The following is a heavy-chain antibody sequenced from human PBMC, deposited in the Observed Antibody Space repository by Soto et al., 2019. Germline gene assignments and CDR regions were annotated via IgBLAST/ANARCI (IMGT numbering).Heavy chain of an antibody. CDR3: ARDCRLAAAGRFDY. J-gene: IGHJ4*02. CDR2: IYYSGST. CDR1: CGSIIGGYYY. D-gene: IGHD6-13*01. V-gene: IGHV4-31*03. Sequence: SETLSLTCTFSCGSIIGGYYYWSWLRQVPKKGLEWYGYIYYSGSTYYNPSLRSRVAMSVDTSKKLFFPILSSVTAAATAIYYCARDCRLAAAGRFDYWGQGTLVTVSS.